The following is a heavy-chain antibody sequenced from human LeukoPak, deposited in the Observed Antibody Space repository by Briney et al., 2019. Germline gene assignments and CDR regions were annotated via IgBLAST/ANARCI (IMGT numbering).Heavy chain of an antibody. CDR3: ARGHLLWFGELYPLDY. V-gene: IGHV3-11*06. Sequence: GGSLRLSCAASGFTFSDYYMSWIRQAPGKGLEWVSYISSSSSYTNYADSVKGRFTISRDNAKNSLYLQVNSLRAEDTAVYYCARGHLLWFGELYPLDYWGQGTLVTVSS. D-gene: IGHD3-10*01. CDR1: GFTFSDYY. J-gene: IGHJ4*02. CDR2: ISSSSSYT.